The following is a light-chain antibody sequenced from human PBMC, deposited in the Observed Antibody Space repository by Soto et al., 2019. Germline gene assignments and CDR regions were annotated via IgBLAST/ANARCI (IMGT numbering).Light chain of an antibody. CDR3: QKYNSAPST. V-gene: IGKV1-27*01. J-gene: IGKJ3*01. CDR2: AAS. CDR1: QGISNY. Sequence: DIQMTQSPSSLSAAVGYRVTITCRASQGISNYLAWYQQKPGKVPKLLIYAASTLQSGVPSRFSGSGSGTDFTLTISSLQPEDVATYYCQKYNSAPSTFGPGNKVDIK.